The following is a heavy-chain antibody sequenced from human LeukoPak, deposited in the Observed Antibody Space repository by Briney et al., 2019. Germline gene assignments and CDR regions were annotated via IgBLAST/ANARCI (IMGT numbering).Heavy chain of an antibody. J-gene: IGHJ3*02. CDR3: ARDDYGDYVEGGEDAFDI. CDR1: GFTFSSYS. CDR2: ISSSSSYI. V-gene: IGHV3-21*01. Sequence: PGGSLRLSCAASGFTFSSYSMNWVRQAPGKGLEWVSSISSSSSYIYYADLVKGRFTISRDNAKNSLYLQMNSLRAEDTAVYYCARDDYGDYVEGGEDAFDIWGQGTMVTVSS. D-gene: IGHD4-17*01.